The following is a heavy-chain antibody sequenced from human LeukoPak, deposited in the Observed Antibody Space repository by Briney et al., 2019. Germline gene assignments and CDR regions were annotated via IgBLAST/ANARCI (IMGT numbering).Heavy chain of an antibody. V-gene: IGHV3-11*01. CDR3: ARLGPDAFDI. Sequence: GGSLRLSCVASGFNFDEYAMSWIRQAPGKGLEWVSYISSSGSTIYYADSVKGRFTISRDNAKNSLYLQMNSLRAEDTAVYYCARLGPDAFDIWGQGTMVTVSS. CDR2: ISSSGSTI. J-gene: IGHJ3*02. CDR1: GFNFDEYA.